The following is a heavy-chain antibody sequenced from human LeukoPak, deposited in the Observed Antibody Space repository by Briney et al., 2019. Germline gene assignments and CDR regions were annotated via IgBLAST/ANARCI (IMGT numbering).Heavy chain of an antibody. CDR2: ISSSSSYI. Sequence: PGGSLTLSCAASGFTFSSYSMNWVRQPPGKGLEWVSSISSSSSYIYYADSVKGRFTISRDNAKNSLYLQMNSLRAEDTAVYYCAREGDIVATAREGVEYYYYCYGMDVWGQGTTVTVSS. D-gene: IGHD5-12*01. J-gene: IGHJ6*02. CDR1: GFTFSSYS. V-gene: IGHV3-21*01. CDR3: AREGDIVATAREGVEYYYYCYGMDV.